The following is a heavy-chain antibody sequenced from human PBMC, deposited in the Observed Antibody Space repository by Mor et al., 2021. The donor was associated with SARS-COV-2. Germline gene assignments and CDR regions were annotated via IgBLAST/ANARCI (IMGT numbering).Heavy chain of an antibody. Sequence: NPSLKSRVTISVDTSKNQFSLKLSSVTAADTAVYYCAGFIAAADKGYYWGQGTLVTVSS. CDR3: AGFIAAADKGYY. D-gene: IGHD6-13*01. J-gene: IGHJ4*02. V-gene: IGHV4-34*01.